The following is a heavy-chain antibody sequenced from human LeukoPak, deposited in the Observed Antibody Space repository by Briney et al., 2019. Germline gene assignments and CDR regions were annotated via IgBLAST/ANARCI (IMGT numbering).Heavy chain of an antibody. D-gene: IGHD1-1*01. J-gene: IGHJ4*02. CDR1: GFTFSSYA. CDR2: ISGSDGTT. V-gene: IGHV3-23*01. Sequence: PGGSLRLSCAASGFTFSSYAMSWVRQAPGKGLEWVSAISGSDGTTYYADSVKGRFTISRDNSKYTLSLQMNSLRAEDTAVYYCPKVDNWKYGHHDYWGQGTLVTVSS. CDR3: PKVDNWKYGHHDY.